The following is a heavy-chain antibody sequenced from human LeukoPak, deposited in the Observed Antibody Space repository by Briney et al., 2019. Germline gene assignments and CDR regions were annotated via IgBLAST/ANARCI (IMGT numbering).Heavy chain of an antibody. CDR1: GFTFTNHW. J-gene: IGHJ4*02. CDR2: IRPDGRET. Sequence: GGSLRLSCAASGFTFTNHWMHWVRQAPGKGLVWVSRIRPDGRETNHADSVKGRFTISRDNAKNTLYLQMNSLGAEDTAVYYCGRLSGTSGTTSRVLHYWGQGALVTVSS. D-gene: IGHD1-1*01. V-gene: IGHV3-74*01. CDR3: GRLSGTSGTTSRVLHY.